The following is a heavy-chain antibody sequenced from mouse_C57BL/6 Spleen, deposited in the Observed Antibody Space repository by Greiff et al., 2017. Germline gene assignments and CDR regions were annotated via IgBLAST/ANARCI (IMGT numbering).Heavy chain of an antibody. J-gene: IGHJ4*01. V-gene: IGHV1-50*01. CDR1: GYTFTGYW. Sequence: QVQLQQPGAELVKPGASVKLSCKASGYTFTGYWMQWVKQRPGQGLEWIGEIDPSDSYTNYNQKFKGKATLTVDTSSSTAYMQLSSLTSEDSAVYYCARGGSSPYYAMDYWGQGTSVTVSS. D-gene: IGHD1-1*01. CDR2: IDPSDSYT. CDR3: ARGGSSPYYAMDY.